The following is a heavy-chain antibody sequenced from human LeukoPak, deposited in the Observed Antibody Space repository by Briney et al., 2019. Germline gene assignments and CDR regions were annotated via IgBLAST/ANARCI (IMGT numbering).Heavy chain of an antibody. V-gene: IGHV3-48*03. Sequence: LRLSCAASGFTFSSYEMNRVRQAPGKGLEWVSYISSSSSTIYYADSVKGRFTISGDNAKNSLYLQMNSLRAEDTAVYYCARALTGDYYYYYYMDVWGKGTTVTVSS. D-gene: IGHD3-10*01. J-gene: IGHJ6*03. CDR2: ISSSSSTI. CDR3: ARALTGDYYYYYYMDV. CDR1: GFTFSSYE.